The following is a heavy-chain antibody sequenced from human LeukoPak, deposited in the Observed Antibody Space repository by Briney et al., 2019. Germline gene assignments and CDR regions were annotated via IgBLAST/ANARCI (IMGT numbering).Heavy chain of an antibody. CDR2: ISDSGGIT. V-gene: IGHV3-23*01. CDR3: SNRYYMAV. Sequence: AGGSLRLSCAASGFTFSSSAMSWVRQAPGKGLEWVSAISDSGGITDYADSVKGRFTISRDNSKNQLYLQMNSLRAEDTAVYYCSNRYYMAVWGKGTTVTVSS. J-gene: IGHJ6*03. CDR1: GFTFSSSA.